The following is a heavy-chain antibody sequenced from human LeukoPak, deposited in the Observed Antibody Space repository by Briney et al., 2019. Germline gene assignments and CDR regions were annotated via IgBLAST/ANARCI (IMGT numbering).Heavy chain of an antibody. V-gene: IGHV1-69*04. CDR1: GGPFSSYA. J-gene: IGHJ6*02. CDR2: IIPILGIA. D-gene: IGHD3-9*01. Sequence: ASVKVSCKGSGGPFSSYAISWGRQAPGQGLEWVGRIIPILGIANYAQKFQGRVTITADKSTSTAYMELSSLRSEDTAVYYCARDPGLIRYSYGMDVWGQGTTVTVSS. CDR3: ARDPGLIRYSYGMDV.